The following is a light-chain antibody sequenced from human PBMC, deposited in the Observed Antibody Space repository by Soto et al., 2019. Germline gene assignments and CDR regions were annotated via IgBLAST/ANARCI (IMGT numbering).Light chain of an antibody. Sequence: IVMTQSPATVSASPGERVTLSCRASQSVSGNVAWYHQKPGQPPRLLVYGASTTATDIPARFFGSGSETDFTLTITRLQSEDSGTYYCQQFNSWPRTFGQGTKVEIK. J-gene: IGKJ1*01. V-gene: IGKV3-15*01. CDR1: QSVSGN. CDR3: QQFNSWPRT. CDR2: GAS.